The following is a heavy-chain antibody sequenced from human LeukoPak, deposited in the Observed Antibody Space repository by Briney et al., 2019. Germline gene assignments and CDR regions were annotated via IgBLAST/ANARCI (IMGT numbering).Heavy chain of an antibody. CDR3: ARLSSAWYDDY. J-gene: IGHJ4*02. D-gene: IGHD6-19*01. CDR1: GFTFNTFD. CDR2: IWYDGSNK. V-gene: IGHV3-33*01. Sequence: PARSLRLSCAASGFTFNTFDMHWVRQAPGKGLEWVAVIWYDGSNKYYADSVKGRFTISRDNSKNTLYLQMNSLRAEDTAVYYCARLSSAWYDDYWGQGTLVTVSS.